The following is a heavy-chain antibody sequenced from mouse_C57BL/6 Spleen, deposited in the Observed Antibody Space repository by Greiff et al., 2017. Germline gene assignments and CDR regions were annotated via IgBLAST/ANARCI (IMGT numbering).Heavy chain of an antibody. J-gene: IGHJ2*01. CDR3: ARESEHGFYFDY. Sequence: VQLQQSGPELVKPGASVKIPCKASGYTFTDYNMDWVKQSHGKSLEWIGDINPNNGGTIYNQKFKGKATLTVDKSSSTAYMELRSLTSEDTSVYYCARESEHGFYFDYWGQGTTLTVSS. CDR2: INPNNGGT. V-gene: IGHV1-18*01. CDR1: GYTFTDYN. D-gene: IGHD2-2*01.